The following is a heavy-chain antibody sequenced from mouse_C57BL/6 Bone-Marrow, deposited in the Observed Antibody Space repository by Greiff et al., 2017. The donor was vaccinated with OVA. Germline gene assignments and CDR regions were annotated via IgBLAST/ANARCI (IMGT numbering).Heavy chain of an antibody. J-gene: IGHJ3*01. CDR1: GYTFTSYW. Sequence: QVQLQQPGAELVKPGASVKLSCKASGYTFTSYWMQWVKQRPGQGLEWIGEIDPSDSYTNYNQKFKGKATLTVDTSSSTAYMPLSSLTSGDSAVYYCAKAPDGYYWFAYWGQGTLVTVSA. CDR2: IDPSDSYT. V-gene: IGHV1-50*01. D-gene: IGHD2-3*01. CDR3: AKAPDGYYWFAY.